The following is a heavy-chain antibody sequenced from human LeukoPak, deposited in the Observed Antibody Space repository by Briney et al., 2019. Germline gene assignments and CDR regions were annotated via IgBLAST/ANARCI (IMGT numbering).Heavy chain of an antibody. CDR1: GGSINSSSYY. CDR2: IFYSGNT. J-gene: IGHJ2*01. CDR3: ARVSSSWYQDWYFDL. V-gene: IGHV4-39*07. Sequence: SETLSLTCTVSGGSINSSSYYWGWIRQPPGKGLEWIGSIFYSGNTYDNPSLKSRVTISVDTSKNQFSLKLSSVTAADTAVYYCARVSSSWYQDWYFDLWGRGTLVTVSS. D-gene: IGHD6-13*01.